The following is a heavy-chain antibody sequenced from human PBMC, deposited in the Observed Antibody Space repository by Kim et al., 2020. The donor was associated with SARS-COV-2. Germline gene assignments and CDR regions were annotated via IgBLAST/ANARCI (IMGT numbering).Heavy chain of an antibody. V-gene: IGHV4-61*03. CDR2: RT. Sequence: RTNYNPSLKSRVTISVDTSKNHFSLKLSSVTAADTAMYYCARSPGYYFDYWGQGTLVTVSS. J-gene: IGHJ4*02. CDR3: ARSPGYYFDY.